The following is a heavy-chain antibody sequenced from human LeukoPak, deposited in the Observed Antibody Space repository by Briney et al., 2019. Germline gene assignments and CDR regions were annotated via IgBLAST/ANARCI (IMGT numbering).Heavy chain of an antibody. D-gene: IGHD2-2*01. Sequence: GGSLRLSCAASGFTFSSYGMHWVRQAPGKGLEWVAFIRYDRSNKYYADSVKGRFTISRDNSKNTLYLQMNSLRAEDTAVYYCANPSDCSSTSCYYQGDYWGQGTLVTVSS. J-gene: IGHJ4*02. CDR1: GFTFSSYG. CDR2: IRYDRSNK. CDR3: ANPSDCSSTSCYYQGDY. V-gene: IGHV3-30*02.